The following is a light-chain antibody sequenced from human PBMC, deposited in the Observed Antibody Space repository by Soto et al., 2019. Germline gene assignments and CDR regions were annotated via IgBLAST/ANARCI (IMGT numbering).Light chain of an antibody. J-gene: IGKJ1*01. V-gene: IGKV1-39*01. CDR3: QQTYSNLWT. CDR2: AAS. Sequence: DIQLTQSPSSLSASVGDTVTITCRASQTVSRYLNWYQQKSGTAPKLLIYAASTMDTGVLSRFSGRGSGTDFTLTISNLQREDFADYFCQQTYSNLWTFGQGTKVEIK. CDR1: QTVSRY.